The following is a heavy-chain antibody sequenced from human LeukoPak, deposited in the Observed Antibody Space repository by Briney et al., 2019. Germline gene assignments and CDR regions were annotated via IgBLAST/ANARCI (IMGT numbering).Heavy chain of an antibody. Sequence: GGSLRLSCAASGFTFSSYSMNWVRQAPGKGLEWVSSISSSSSYIYYADSVKGRFTISRDNAKNSLYLQMNSLRAEDTAVYYCARDNGGRDDDFDIWGQGTMVTVSS. CDR2: ISSSSSYI. D-gene: IGHD2-8*01. J-gene: IGHJ3*02. CDR1: GFTFSSYS. CDR3: ARDNGGRDDDFDI. V-gene: IGHV3-21*01.